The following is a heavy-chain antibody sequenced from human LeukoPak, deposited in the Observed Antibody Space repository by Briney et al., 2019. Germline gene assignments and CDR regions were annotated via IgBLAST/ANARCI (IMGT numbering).Heavy chain of an antibody. J-gene: IGHJ3*02. CDR1: GFTFTNYP. V-gene: IGHV3-23*01. D-gene: IGHD6-19*01. Sequence: GGSLRLSCAASGFTFTNYPMSWVRQAPGKGLEWVSAISGSGGSTYYADSVKGRFTISRDNSKNTLYLQMNSLRAEDTAVYYCAKGAYSSGWVDAFDIWGQGTMVTVSS. CDR3: AKGAYSSGWVDAFDI. CDR2: ISGSGGST.